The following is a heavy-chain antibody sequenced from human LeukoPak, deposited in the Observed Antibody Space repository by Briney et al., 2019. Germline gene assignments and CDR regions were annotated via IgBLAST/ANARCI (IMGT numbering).Heavy chain of an antibody. CDR2: IIPIFGTA. V-gene: IGHV1-69*05. J-gene: IGHJ4*02. D-gene: IGHD5-18*01. Sequence: GASVKVSCKASGGTFSSYAISWVRQAPGQGLEWMGRIIPIFGTANYAQKFQGRVTITTDESTSTAYMELSSLRSEDTAVYYCARDGNVDTAMVFEVDYWGQGTLVTVSS. CDR3: ARDGNVDTAMVFEVDY. CDR1: GGTFSSYA.